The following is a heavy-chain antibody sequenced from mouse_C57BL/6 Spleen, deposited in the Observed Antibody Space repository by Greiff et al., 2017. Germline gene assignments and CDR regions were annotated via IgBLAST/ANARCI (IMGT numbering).Heavy chain of an antibody. CDR1: GYTFTSYW. V-gene: IGHV1-64*01. J-gene: IGHJ4*01. Sequence: VQLQQPGAELVKPGASVKLSCKASGYTFTSYWMHWVKQRPGQGLEWIGMIHPNSGSTNYNEKFKSKATLTVDKSSSTAYMKLSSLTSEDSAVXYCAGKRGPYYAMDYWGQGTSVTVSS. CDR3: AGKRGPYYAMDY. CDR2: IHPNSGST.